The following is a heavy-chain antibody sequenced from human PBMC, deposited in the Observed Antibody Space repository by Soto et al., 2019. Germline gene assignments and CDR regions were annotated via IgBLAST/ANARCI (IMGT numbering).Heavy chain of an antibody. Sequence: SETLSLTCAVYGGSFSGYYWSWIRQPPGKGLEWIGEINHSGSTNYNPSLKSRVTISVDTTKNQFSLKLSSVTAADTAVYYCARTGYTTNNWGQGTLVTVSS. J-gene: IGHJ4*02. CDR3: ARTGYTTNN. CDR1: GGSFSGYY. D-gene: IGHD5-12*01. V-gene: IGHV4-34*01. CDR2: INHSGST.